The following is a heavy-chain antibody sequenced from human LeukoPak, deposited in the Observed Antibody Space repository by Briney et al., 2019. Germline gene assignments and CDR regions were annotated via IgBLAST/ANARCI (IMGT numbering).Heavy chain of an antibody. J-gene: IGHJ4*02. D-gene: IGHD5-18*01. CDR3: ARVRDTAMVTDY. CDR2: INPNSGGT. Sequence: ASVKLSCKASGYTFTGYYMNWVRQAPGQGLEWMGWINPNSGGTNYAQKFQGRVTMTRDTSISTAYMELSRLRSDDTAVYYCARVRDTAMVTDYWGQGTLVTVSS. V-gene: IGHV1-2*02. CDR1: GYTFTGYY.